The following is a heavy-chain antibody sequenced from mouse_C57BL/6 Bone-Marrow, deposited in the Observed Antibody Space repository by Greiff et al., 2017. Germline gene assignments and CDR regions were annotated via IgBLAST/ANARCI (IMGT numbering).Heavy chain of an antibody. D-gene: IGHD1-1*01. J-gene: IGHJ4*01. CDR3: AREGQFITTVVGGSSYYAMDY. CDR1: GYTFTSYW. V-gene: IGHV1-53*01. Sequence: QVQLQQPGTELVKPGASVKLSCKASGYTFTSYWMHWVKQRPGQGLEWIGNINPSNGGTNYNEKFKSKDTLTVDKSSSTAYMQLSSLTSEDSAVYYCAREGQFITTVVGGSSYYAMDYWGQGTSVTVSS. CDR2: INPSNGGT.